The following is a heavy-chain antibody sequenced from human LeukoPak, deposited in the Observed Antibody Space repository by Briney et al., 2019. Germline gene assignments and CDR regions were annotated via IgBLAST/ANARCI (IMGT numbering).Heavy chain of an antibody. CDR3: ARDSGIAARLPLDY. CDR1: GFTFSSYS. V-gene: IGHV3-21*01. CDR2: ISSSSSYI. D-gene: IGHD6-6*01. J-gene: IGHJ4*02. Sequence: GGSLRLSCAASGFTFSSYSMNWVRQAPGKGLEWVSSISSSSSYIYYADSVKGRFTISRDNAKNSLYLQMNSLRAEDTAVYYCARDSGIAARLPLDYWGQGTLVTVSS.